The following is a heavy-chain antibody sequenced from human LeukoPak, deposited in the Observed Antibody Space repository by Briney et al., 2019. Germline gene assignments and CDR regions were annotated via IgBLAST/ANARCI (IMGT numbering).Heavy chain of an antibody. Sequence: SVKVSCKASGGTFSSYAISWVRQAPGQGLEWRGRIIPILGIAKYAQKFPGRVTITADKSTSTAYMDLSSVRSEDTAVYYCARVVVVPAAIRNNLALDYWGQGTLVTVSS. CDR1: GGTFSSYA. D-gene: IGHD2-2*01. CDR2: IIPILGIA. J-gene: IGHJ4*02. CDR3: ARVVVVPAAIRNNLALDY. V-gene: IGHV1-69*04.